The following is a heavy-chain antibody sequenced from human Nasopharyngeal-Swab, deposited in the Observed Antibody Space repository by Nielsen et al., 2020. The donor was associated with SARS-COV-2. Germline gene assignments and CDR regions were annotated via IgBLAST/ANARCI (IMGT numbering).Heavy chain of an antibody. D-gene: IGHD2-2*01. Sequence: GSLKISCKGSGYSFTSYWIGWVRQMPGKGLEWMGIIYPGDSDTRYSPSFQGQVTISADKSISTAYLQWSSLKASDTAMYYCARLGGIVVVPAAGGIDYWGQGTLVTVSS. CDR1: GYSFTSYW. J-gene: IGHJ4*02. CDR2: IYPGDSDT. CDR3: ARLGGIVVVPAAGGIDY. V-gene: IGHV5-51*01.